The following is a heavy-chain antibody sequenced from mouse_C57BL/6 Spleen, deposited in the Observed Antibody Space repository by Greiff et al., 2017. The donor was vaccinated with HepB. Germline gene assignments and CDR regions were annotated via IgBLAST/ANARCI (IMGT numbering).Heavy chain of an antibody. CDR1: GFTFSSYA. D-gene: IGHD2-12*01. J-gene: IGHJ2*01. V-gene: IGHV5-4*03. CDR2: ISDGGSYT. Sequence: DVMLVESGGGLVKPGGSLKLSCAASGFTFSSYAMSWVRQTPEKRLEWVATISDGGSYTYYPDNVKGRFTISRDNAKNNLYLQMSHLKSEDTAMYYCARVYDAGFDYWGQGTTLTVSS. CDR3: ARVYDAGFDY.